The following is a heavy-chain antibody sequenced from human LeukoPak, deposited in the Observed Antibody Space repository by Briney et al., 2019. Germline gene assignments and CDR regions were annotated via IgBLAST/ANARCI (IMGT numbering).Heavy chain of an antibody. V-gene: IGHV1-24*01. D-gene: IGHD3-22*01. CDR1: GYTLTELS. CDR2: FDPEGGET. Sequence: ASVKVSCKVSGYTLTELSMHWVRQAPGKGLEWMGGFDPEGGETIYAQKFQGRVTMTEDTSTDTAYMELSSLRSEDTAVYYCATDHYYDSSGYCRDYWGQGTLVTVSS. J-gene: IGHJ4*02. CDR3: ATDHYYDSSGYCRDY.